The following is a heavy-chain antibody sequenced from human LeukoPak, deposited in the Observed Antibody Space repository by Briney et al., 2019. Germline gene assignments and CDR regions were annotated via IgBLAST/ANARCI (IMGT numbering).Heavy chain of an antibody. D-gene: IGHD3-10*01. CDR1: GFTFSNAW. CDR3: TTGVCFAKGSWFDP. V-gene: IGHV3-15*01. CDR2: IKSKTDGGTT. J-gene: IGHJ5*02. Sequence: PGGSLRLSCAVSGFTFSNAWMSWVRPAPGKGLEWVGRIKSKTDGGTTDYAAPVKGRFTISRDDSKNTLYLQMNSLKTEDTAVYYYTTGVCFAKGSWFDPWGQGTLVTVSS.